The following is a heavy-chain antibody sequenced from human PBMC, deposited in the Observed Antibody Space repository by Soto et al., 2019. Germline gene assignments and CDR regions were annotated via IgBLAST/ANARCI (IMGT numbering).Heavy chain of an antibody. Sequence: GGSLRLSCAASVFTFSKYGVRWVRRAPGKGLEWVALIWNDGIRKVYVDSVKGRFTISRDNSKNTLDLQMNNLRDEDTAVYYCARDDDNDANALDYWGPGTLVTVSS. CDR1: VFTFSKYG. CDR3: ARDDDNDANALDY. J-gene: IGHJ4*02. V-gene: IGHV3-33*01. CDR2: IWNDGIRK.